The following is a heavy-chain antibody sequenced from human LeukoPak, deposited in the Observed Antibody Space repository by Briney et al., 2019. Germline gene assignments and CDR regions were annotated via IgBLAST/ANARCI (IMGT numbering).Heavy chain of an antibody. J-gene: IGHJ4*02. CDR1: GGSFSGYY. Sequence: KPSETLSLTCAVYGGSFSGYYWSWIRQPPGKGLEWIGEINHSGSTNYNPSLKSRVTISVDTSKNQFSLKLSSVTAADTAVYYCARSEVAGQLAAYYFDYWGQGTLVTVSS. D-gene: IGHD6-19*01. V-gene: IGHV4-34*01. CDR2: INHSGST. CDR3: ARSEVAGQLAAYYFDY.